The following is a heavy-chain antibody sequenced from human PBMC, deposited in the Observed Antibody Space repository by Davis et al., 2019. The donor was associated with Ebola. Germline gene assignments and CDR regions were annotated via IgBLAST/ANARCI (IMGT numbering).Heavy chain of an antibody. CDR2: IYYSGST. V-gene: IGHV4-31*03. CDR3: ARTLPAPPRTWWFDP. Sequence: PSETLSLTCTVSGGSISSGGYYWSWIRQHPGKGLEWIGYIYYSGSTNYNPSLKSRVTISVDKSKNQFSLKLSSVTAADTAVYYCARTLPAPPRTWWFDPWGQGTLVTVSS. J-gene: IGHJ5*02. D-gene: IGHD1/OR15-1a*01. CDR1: GGSISSGGYY.